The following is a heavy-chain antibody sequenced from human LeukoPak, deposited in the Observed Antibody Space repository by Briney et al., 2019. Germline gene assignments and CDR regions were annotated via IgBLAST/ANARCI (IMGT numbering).Heavy chain of an antibody. V-gene: IGHV3-30*18. Sequence: GGSLRLSCAASGFIFSTYGMHWVRQAPGKGLEWVAVISYDGSNKYYAESVEGRFTISRDNSKNTLYLQMNSLRAEDTAVYYCADDWGRQLGDYWGQGTLVTVSS. D-gene: IGHD6-13*01. J-gene: IGHJ4*02. CDR2: ISYDGSNK. CDR1: GFIFSTYG. CDR3: ADDWGRQLGDY.